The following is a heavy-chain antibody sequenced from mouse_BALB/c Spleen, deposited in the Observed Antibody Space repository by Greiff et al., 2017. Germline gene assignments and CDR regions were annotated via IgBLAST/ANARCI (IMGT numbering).Heavy chain of an antibody. CDR3: ARDKYGDAMED. CDR2: IRNKANGYPT. V-gene: IGHV7-3*02. J-gene: IGHJ4*01. CDR1: GFTFTGYY. Sequence: EVQRQDSGGGLVQPGGSLRLSCATSGFTFTGYYMTWVRQPSGTALEWLGFIRNKANGYPTEDSASVKGRFTISRENSQSILDLQMNTLRAEDSATYYCARDKYGDAMEDWGQGTSGTVAA. D-gene: IGHD1-2*01.